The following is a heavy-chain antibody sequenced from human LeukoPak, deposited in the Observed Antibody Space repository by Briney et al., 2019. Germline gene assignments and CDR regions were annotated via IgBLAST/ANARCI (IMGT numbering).Heavy chain of an antibody. CDR1: GYSFTGYY. V-gene: IGHV1-2*02. CDR3: ARGGGSRSYWSYYFAMDI. J-gene: IGHJ6*02. D-gene: IGHD3-10*01. Sequence: ASVKVSCNPSGYSFTGYYIHWVRQAPGQGLEWMGWINPDTGATKYGKKFQGRVTLTRDTSTRPAYMELSRLRSADTAMYYCARGGGSRSYWSYYFAMDIWGPGTTVIVSS. CDR2: INPDTGAT.